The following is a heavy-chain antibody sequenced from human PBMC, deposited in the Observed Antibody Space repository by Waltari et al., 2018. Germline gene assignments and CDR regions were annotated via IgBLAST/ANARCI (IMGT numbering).Heavy chain of an antibody. CDR2: INQGGSDK. CDR1: GFTFTRYW. Sequence: EVQLVESGGGLVQPGGSLRLSCCASGFTFTRYWMSWVRQAQGKGLECVANINQGGSDKNYVDSVKGRFTISRDNAKNSLYLQMNSLRAEDTAVYYCARTGDDYWGQGTLVTVSS. J-gene: IGHJ4*02. V-gene: IGHV3-7*03. D-gene: IGHD1-1*01. CDR3: ARTGDDY.